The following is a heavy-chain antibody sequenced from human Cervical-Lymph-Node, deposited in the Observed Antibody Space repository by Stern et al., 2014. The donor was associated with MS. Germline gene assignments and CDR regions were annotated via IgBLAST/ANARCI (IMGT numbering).Heavy chain of an antibody. V-gene: IGHV2-5*09. CDR3: APSPITLRREVYYFDY. Sequence: QVTLRESGPTLVKPTQTLSLTCTFSGFSLNTIGVGVGWIRQPPGKALEWLAVNYWDADERHRPSLKGRVTVTNDTFQNHVVLSLRNVVPVDAAAYYCAPSPITLRREVYYFDYWGQGTLISVSS. CDR2: NYWDADE. D-gene: IGHD1-14*01. CDR1: GFSLNTIGVG. J-gene: IGHJ4*02.